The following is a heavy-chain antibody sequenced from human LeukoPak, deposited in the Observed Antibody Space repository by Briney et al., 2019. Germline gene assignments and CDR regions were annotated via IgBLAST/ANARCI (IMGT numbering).Heavy chain of an antibody. CDR3: AKDKGYDILTGYYNY. CDR1: GFTFSSYA. Sequence: PGGSLRLSCAASGFTFSSYAMSWVRQAPGKGLERVSAISGSGGSTYYADSVKGRFTISRDNFKNTLYLQMNSLRAEDTAVYYCAKDKGYDILTGYYNYWGQGTLVTVSS. CDR2: ISGSGGST. J-gene: IGHJ4*02. V-gene: IGHV3-23*01. D-gene: IGHD3-9*01.